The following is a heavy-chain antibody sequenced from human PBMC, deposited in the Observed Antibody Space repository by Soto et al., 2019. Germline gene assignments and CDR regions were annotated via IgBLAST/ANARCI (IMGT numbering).Heavy chain of an antibody. CDR2: IYYSGST. CDR1: GGSISSGGYY. Sequence: SETLSLTCTVSGGSISSGGYYWSWIRQHPGKGLEWIGYIYYSGSTYYNPSLKSRVTISVDTSKNQFSLKLSSVTAADTAVYYCARLDSSGYLARWGQGTLVTVS. D-gene: IGHD3-22*01. J-gene: IGHJ4*02. CDR3: ARLDSSGYLAR. V-gene: IGHV4-31*03.